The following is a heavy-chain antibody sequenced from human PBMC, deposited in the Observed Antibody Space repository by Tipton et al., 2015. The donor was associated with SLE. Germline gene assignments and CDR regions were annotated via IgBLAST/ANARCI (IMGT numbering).Heavy chain of an antibody. CDR1: GGSISSGYYY. CDR2: IHTSGST. Sequence: TLSLTCTVSGGSISSGYYYWSWIRQPAGKGLEWIGHIHTSGSTNYNPSLESRVSMSIHTSESQFSLRLSSVTAADTAVDYCARVRSAVFAGEGYNYYMDVWGNGTTVTVSS. D-gene: IGHD3-16*01. V-gene: IGHV4-61*09. J-gene: IGHJ6*03. CDR3: ARVRSAVFAGEGYNYYMDV.